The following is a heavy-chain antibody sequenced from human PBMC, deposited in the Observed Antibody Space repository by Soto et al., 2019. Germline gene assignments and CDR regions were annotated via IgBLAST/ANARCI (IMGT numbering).Heavy chain of an antibody. CDR1: GDSITSNSYF. V-gene: IGHV4-39*01. CDR3: ARQFSVDHFDY. D-gene: IGHD3-9*01. Sequence: PSETLSLTCTVSGDSITSNSYFWAWIRQPPGKGLEWIGSIYYSGSTYHNPSLKSRATISVDRSNTQFSLKLTSVTAADTAVYYCARQFSVDHFDYWGQGDLVTVSS. J-gene: IGHJ4*02. CDR2: IYYSGST.